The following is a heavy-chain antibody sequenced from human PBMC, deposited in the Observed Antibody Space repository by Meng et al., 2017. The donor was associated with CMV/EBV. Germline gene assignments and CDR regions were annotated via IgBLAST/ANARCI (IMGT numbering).Heavy chain of an antibody. CDR2: IYTSGST. J-gene: IGHJ5*02. CDR1: GGASSSYY. Sequence: GPGRLNASVPLSLTLTVSGGASSSYYWSWIRQPAGKGLEWIARIYTSGSTNYNPSLKSRVTMSVDTSKNQFSLKLSSVTAADTAVYYCARDLMNCSSTSCANWFDPWGQGTLVTVSS. D-gene: IGHD2-2*01. CDR3: ARDLMNCSSTSCANWFDP. V-gene: IGHV4-4*07.